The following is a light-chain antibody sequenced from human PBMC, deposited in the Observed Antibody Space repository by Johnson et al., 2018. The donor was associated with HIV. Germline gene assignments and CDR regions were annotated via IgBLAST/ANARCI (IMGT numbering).Light chain of an antibody. CDR3: GTWDSSLSAGV. CDR2: DND. Sequence: QSVLTQPPSLSAAPGQTVTISCSGSSSNIGNNYVSWYQQVPGTAPKLLIYDNDKRPSGIPDRFSASKSGTSATLGITGLQTGDEADYYCGTWDSSLSAGVLGAGTKVTVL. J-gene: IGLJ1*01. CDR1: SSNIGNNY. V-gene: IGLV1-51*01.